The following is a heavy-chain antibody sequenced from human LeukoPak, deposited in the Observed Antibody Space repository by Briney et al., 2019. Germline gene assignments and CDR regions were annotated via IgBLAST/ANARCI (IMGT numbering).Heavy chain of an antibody. J-gene: IGHJ4*02. CDR1: GFTFSSFW. Sequence: GGSLRLFCAASGFTFSSFWMTWVRQAPGKGLEWVANIKQDGSEKYYVDSVKGRFTISRDNAKNSLYLQMNSLRAEDTAVYYCARDFKGYFLFDYWGQGTLVTVSS. V-gene: IGHV3-7*01. D-gene: IGHD5-18*01. CDR3: ARDFKGYFLFDY. CDR2: IKQDGSEK.